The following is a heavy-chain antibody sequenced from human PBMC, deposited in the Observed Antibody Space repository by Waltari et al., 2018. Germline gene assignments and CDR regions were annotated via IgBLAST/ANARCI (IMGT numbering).Heavy chain of an antibody. D-gene: IGHD2-2*01. CDR2: MNPNRGNK. Sequence: QVQLVQSGAEVKKPGASVKVSCKASGYTFTSYDINWVRQATGQGLEWMGWMNPNRGNKGYAQKFQGRVTMTRNTSISTAYMELSSLRSEDTAVYYCARGYCSSTSCYRPWFDPWGQGTLVTVSS. V-gene: IGHV1-8*01. CDR1: GYTFTSYD. J-gene: IGHJ5*02. CDR3: ARGYCSSTSCYRPWFDP.